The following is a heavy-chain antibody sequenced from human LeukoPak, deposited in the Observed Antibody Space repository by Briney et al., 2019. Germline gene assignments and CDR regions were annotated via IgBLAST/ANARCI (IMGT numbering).Heavy chain of an antibody. D-gene: IGHD6-13*01. Sequence: GGSLRLSCAASGFSFSDYGMDWVRQAPGKGLEWVSSISGSSKYIYYADSVRGRFTISRDNAKNSLYLQMNSLRAEDTAVYYCARGRVFIAAAAMTFDYWGQGTLVTVSS. CDR2: ISGSSKYI. CDR3: ARGRVFIAAAAMTFDY. J-gene: IGHJ4*02. CDR1: GFSFSDYG. V-gene: IGHV3-21*01.